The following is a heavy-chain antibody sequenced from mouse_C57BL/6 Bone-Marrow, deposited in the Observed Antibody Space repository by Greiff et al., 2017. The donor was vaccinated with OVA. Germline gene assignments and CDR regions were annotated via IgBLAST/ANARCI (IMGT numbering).Heavy chain of an antibody. Sequence: VQLQQSGPELVKPGASVKISCKASGYSFTGYYMNWVKQSPEKSLEWIGEINPSTGGTTYNQKFKAKATLTVDKSSSTAYMQLKSLTSEDSAFYCCAGGWFAYWGQGTLVTVSA. CDR2: INPSTGGT. V-gene: IGHV1-42*01. CDR1: GYSFTGYY. CDR3: AGGWFAY. J-gene: IGHJ3*01.